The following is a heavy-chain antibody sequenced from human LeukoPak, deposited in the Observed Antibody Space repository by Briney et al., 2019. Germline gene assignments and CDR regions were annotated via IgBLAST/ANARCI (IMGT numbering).Heavy chain of an antibody. Sequence: SETLSLTCAVSGGSISSSDWWRWVRQPPGKGLGWIGEIYHSGSTNYNPSLKSRVTISVDKSKNQFSLKLNSVTAADTAVYYCARRFGYGVVGGYFDYWGRGTLVTVSS. CDR3: ARRFGYGVVGGYFDY. CDR1: GGSISSSDW. CDR2: IYHSGST. J-gene: IGHJ4*02. V-gene: IGHV4-4*02. D-gene: IGHD4/OR15-4a*01.